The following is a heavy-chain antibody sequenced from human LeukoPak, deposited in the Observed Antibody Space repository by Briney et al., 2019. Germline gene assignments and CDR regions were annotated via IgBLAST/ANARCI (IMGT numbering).Heavy chain of an antibody. CDR2: ISYDGSNK. CDR1: GFTFSSYG. CDR3: ASGPKYFDY. Sequence: HPGGSLRLSCAASGFTFSSYGMHWVRQAPGKGLEWVAVISYDGSNKYYADSVKGRFTISRDNSKNTLYLQMNSLRAEDTAVYYCASGPKYFDYWGQGTLVTVSS. V-gene: IGHV3-30*03. J-gene: IGHJ4*02.